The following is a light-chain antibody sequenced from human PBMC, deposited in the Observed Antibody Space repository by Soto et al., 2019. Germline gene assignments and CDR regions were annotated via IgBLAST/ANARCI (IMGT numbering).Light chain of an antibody. CDR3: QAYDYSLTAFV. CDR2: GNR. J-gene: IGLJ3*02. CDR1: NSNLGAGYD. Sequence: QSVLTQPPSVSGAPGQRVTISCTGNNSNLGAGYDVHWYQQLPGAAPKLVVFGNRNRPSGVHERFSGSKSGTSASLAITGLQAEDEADYYCQAYDYSLTAFVFGGGTKLTVL. V-gene: IGLV1-40*01.